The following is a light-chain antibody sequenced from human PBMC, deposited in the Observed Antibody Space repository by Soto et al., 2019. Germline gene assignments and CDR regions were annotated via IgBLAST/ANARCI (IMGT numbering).Light chain of an antibody. CDR1: QSVSYS. CDR3: QQRSNWPPT. J-gene: IGKJ3*01. Sequence: EIVLTQSPATLSLSPGERATLSCRASQSVSYSLAWYQQKPGQSPRLVIYDASKRATGIPARFSGSGSGTDFTLTIGSLEPEDFAVYYCQQRSNWPPTFGPGTKVDIK. CDR2: DAS. V-gene: IGKV3-11*01.